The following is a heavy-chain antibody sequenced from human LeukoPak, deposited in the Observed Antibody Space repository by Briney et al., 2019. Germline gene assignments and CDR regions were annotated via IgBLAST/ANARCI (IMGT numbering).Heavy chain of an antibody. V-gene: IGHV3-21*01. CDR1: GFTFSSYS. J-gene: IGHJ5*02. CDR2: ISSSSSYI. CDR3: ARGTTGTTGGNWFDP. Sequence: NAGGSLRLSCAASGFTFSSYSMTWVRQAPGKGLEWVSSISSSSSYIYYADSVKGRFTISRDNAKNSLYLQMNSLRAEDTAVYYCARGTTGTTGGNWFDPWGQGTLVTVSS. D-gene: IGHD1-1*01.